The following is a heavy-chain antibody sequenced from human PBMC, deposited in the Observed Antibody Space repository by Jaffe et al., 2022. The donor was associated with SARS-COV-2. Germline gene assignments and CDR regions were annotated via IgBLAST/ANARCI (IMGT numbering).Heavy chain of an antibody. CDR3: ARELSSSGWNGYYYYGMDV. CDR1: GFTFSSYE. D-gene: IGHD6-19*01. Sequence: EVQLVESGGGLVQPGGSLRLSCAASGFTFSSYEMNWVRQAPGKGLEWVSYISSSGSTIYYADSVKGRFTISRDNAKNSLYLQMNSLRAEDTAVYYCARELSSSGWNGYYYYGMDVWGQGTTVTVSS. CDR2: ISSSGSTI. J-gene: IGHJ6*02. V-gene: IGHV3-48*03.